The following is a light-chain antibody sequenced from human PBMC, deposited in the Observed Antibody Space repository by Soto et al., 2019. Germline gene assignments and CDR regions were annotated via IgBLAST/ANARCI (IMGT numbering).Light chain of an antibody. J-gene: IGLJ1*01. V-gene: IGLV2-14*01. Sequence: QPALTQPAPVSGSPGQSITISCTGTSTDVGGYNYVSWFQQHPGKAPKLMIYDVSNRPSGVSNRFSGSKSGNTASLTISGLQAEDEADYYCSSYTSSSTPVFGTGT. CDR2: DVS. CDR1: STDVGGYNY. CDR3: SSYTSSSTPV.